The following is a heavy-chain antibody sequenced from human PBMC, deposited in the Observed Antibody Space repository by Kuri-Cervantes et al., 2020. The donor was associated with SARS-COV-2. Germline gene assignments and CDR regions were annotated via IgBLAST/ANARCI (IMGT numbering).Heavy chain of an antibody. Sequence: GESLKISCAASGFAFSSYAMSWVRQAPGKGLEWVSAISGSGGSTYYADSVKGRFTISRDNSKNTLFLQMNSLRVEDTAIYYCAKSLPAAPWLFDYWGQGTLVTVSS. CDR3: AKSLPAAPWLFDY. CDR2: ISGSGGST. CDR1: GFAFSSYA. J-gene: IGHJ4*02. V-gene: IGHV3-23*01. D-gene: IGHD6-6*01.